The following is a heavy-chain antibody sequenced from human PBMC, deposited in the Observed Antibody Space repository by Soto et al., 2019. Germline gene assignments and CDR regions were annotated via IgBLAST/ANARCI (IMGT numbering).Heavy chain of an antibody. V-gene: IGHV3-23*01. D-gene: IGHD3-22*01. CDR2: ISGSGGST. CDR1: GFTFSSYA. Sequence: GSLRLSCAASGFTFSSYAMSWVRQAPGKGLEWVSAISGSGGSTYYADSVKGRFTISRDNSKNTLYLQMNSLRAEDTAVYYCANWGGVSSGYHYWGQGTLVTVSS. J-gene: IGHJ4*02. CDR3: ANWGGVSSGYHY.